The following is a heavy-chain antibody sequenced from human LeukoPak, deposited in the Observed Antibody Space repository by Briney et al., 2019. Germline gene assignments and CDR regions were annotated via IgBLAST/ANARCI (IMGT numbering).Heavy chain of an antibody. V-gene: IGHV3-7*01. CDR2: IKQDGSEK. CDR3: ARMSIAAHFDY. J-gene: IGHJ4*02. D-gene: IGHD6-6*01. CDR1: GFTFSSYW. Sequence: PGGSLRLSYAASGFTFSSYWMNWVRQAPGEGLEWVAKIKQDGSEKYYVDSVKGRFTISRDNAKNSLYLQMNSLRAEDTAVYYCARMSIAAHFDYWGQGTLVTVSS.